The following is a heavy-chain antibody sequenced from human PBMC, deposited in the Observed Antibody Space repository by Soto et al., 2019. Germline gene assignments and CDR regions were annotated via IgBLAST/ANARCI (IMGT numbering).Heavy chain of an antibody. V-gene: IGHV1-46*01. D-gene: IGHD3-22*01. CDR3: ARDAIVWDDSSGYYYETTRTWFDP. CDR2: INPSGGST. Sequence: QVQLVQSGAEVKKPGASVKVSCKASGYTFTSYYMHWVRQAPGQGLEWMGIINPSGGSTSYAQKFLGGVTMTRDRSTSTVYMELSSRKSEDTAVYYCARDAIVWDDSSGYYYETTRTWFDPWGQGSLVTVSS. CDR1: GYTFTSYY. J-gene: IGHJ5*02.